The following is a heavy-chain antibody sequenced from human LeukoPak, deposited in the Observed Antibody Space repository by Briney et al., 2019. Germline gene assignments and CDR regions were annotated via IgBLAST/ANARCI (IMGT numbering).Heavy chain of an antibody. V-gene: IGHV3-30*18. Sequence: SGGSLRLSCAASGFTFSSYGMHWVRQAPGKGLEWVAVISYDGSNKYYADSVKGRFTISRDNSKNTLYLQMNSLRAEDTAVYYCAKTGVRELLRYFDWLSYFDYWGQGTLVTVSS. J-gene: IGHJ4*02. D-gene: IGHD3-9*01. CDR3: AKTGVRELLRYFDWLSYFDY. CDR1: GFTFSSYG. CDR2: ISYDGSNK.